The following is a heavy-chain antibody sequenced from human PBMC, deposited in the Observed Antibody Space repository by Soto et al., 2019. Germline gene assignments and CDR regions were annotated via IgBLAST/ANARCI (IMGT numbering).Heavy chain of an antibody. V-gene: IGHV2-5*02. CDR2: IFWDDGK. D-gene: IGHD3-9*01. CDR1: GFSLSTSGVG. CDR3: SHSPAYDISTGYYPFDY. Sequence: QITLKESGPTLVKPTQTLTLTCTFSGFSLSTSGVGVAWIRQPPGKALEGLALIFWDDGKRYSPSLKTRLNIPMDTSKNQVVLTLTNVDPVDTSTFYLSHSPAYDISTGYYPFDYWGQGSLVTVSS. J-gene: IGHJ4*02.